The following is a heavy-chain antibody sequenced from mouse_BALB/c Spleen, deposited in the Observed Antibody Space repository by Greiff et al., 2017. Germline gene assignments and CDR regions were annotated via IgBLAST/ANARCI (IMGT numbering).Heavy chain of an antibody. CDR2: IRLKSDNYAT. V-gene: IGHV6-6*02. CDR3: TRYFAY. CDR1: GFTFSSYW. Sequence: EVKLVESGGGLVQPGGSMKLSCVASGFTFSSYWMSWVRQSPEKGLEWVAEIRLKSDNYATHYAESVKGKFTISRDDSKSRLYLQMNSLRAEDTGIYYCTRYFAYWGQGTLVTVSA. J-gene: IGHJ3*01.